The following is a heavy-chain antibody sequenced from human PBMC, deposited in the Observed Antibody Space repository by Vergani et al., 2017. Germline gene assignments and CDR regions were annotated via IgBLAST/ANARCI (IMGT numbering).Heavy chain of an antibody. Sequence: QVQLVQSGAEVKKPGASVKVSCKASGYTFTSYGISWVRQAPGQGLEWMGRISAYNGNTNYAQKLQGQVTMTTDTSTSTAYMELRSLRSDDTAVYYCAGVTLGYCSSTSCYSWPDDAFDIWGQGTMVTVSS. V-gene: IGHV1-18*01. CDR2: ISAYNGNT. CDR3: AGVTLGYCSSTSCYSWPDDAFDI. J-gene: IGHJ3*02. D-gene: IGHD2-2*01. CDR1: GYTFTSYG.